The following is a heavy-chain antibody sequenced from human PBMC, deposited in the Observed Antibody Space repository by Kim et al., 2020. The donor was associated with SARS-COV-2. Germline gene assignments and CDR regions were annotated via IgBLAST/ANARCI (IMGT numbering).Heavy chain of an antibody. CDR3: ARKIGDSSGRYYYGMDV. Sequence: ASVKVSCKASGYTFTSYYMHWVRQAPGQGLEWMGIINPSGGSTSYAQKFQGRVTMTRDTSTSTVYMELSSLRSEDTAVYYCARKIGDSSGRYYYGMDVWGQGTTVTVSS. V-gene: IGHV1-46*01. CDR1: GYTFTSYY. CDR2: INPSGGST. J-gene: IGHJ6*02. D-gene: IGHD3-22*01.